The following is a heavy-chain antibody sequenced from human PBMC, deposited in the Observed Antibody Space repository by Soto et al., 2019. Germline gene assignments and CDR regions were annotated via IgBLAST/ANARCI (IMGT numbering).Heavy chain of an antibody. CDR3: ARDRPHYCSGGSCYGNWYFDL. CDR2: IYYSGST. Sequence: QVQLQESGPGLVKPSQTLSLTCTVSGGSISSGDYYWSWIRQPPGKGLEWIGYIYYSGSTYYNPSLRGRVTISVDTSKNQFSLKLSSVTAADTAVYYCARDRPHYCSGGSCYGNWYFDLWGRGTLVTVSS. D-gene: IGHD2-15*01. V-gene: IGHV4-30-4*01. CDR1: GGSISSGDYY. J-gene: IGHJ2*01.